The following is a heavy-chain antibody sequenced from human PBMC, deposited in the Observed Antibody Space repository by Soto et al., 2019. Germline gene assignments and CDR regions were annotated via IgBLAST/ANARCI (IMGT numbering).Heavy chain of an antibody. Sequence: GGSLRLSCAGSGFTFRWFGMNWVRQAPGKGLEWVARISNDGSNEYYVDSVKGRFTISRDNSKNTLYLQMDSLRAEDTAVYYCAKGEVRGIVPSYFDYWGLGTLVTVSS. D-gene: IGHD3-10*01. V-gene: IGHV3-30*18. CDR1: GFTFRWFG. J-gene: IGHJ4*02. CDR2: ISNDGSNE. CDR3: AKGEVRGIVPSYFDY.